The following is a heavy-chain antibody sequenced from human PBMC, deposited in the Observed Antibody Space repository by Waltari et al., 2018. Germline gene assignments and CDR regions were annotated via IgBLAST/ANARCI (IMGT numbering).Heavy chain of an antibody. D-gene: IGHD3-10*01. J-gene: IGHJ4*02. CDR1: GFTFSHNG. V-gene: IGHV3-30*18. CDR3: AKDGVGVRAVIPFDY. CDR2: ISYDGSKT. Sequence: QVQLVESGGGVVQPGRSLRLSCAASGFTFSHNGMHWVRQAPGKGLEWVELISYDGSKTFFTDSVKGRFTISRDNSKNMVYLQMNSLRAEDAAIYYCAKDGVGVRAVIPFDYWGQGTLVTVSS.